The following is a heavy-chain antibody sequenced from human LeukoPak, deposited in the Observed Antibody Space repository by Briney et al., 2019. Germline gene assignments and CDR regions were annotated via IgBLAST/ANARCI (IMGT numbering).Heavy chain of an antibody. CDR2: IKEDGSEK. CDR1: GFTFSNYW. Sequence: GGSLRLSCAASGFTFSNYWMSWVRQAPGKGLEWVANIKEDGSEKYYVDSVKGRFTISRDNAMTSLYLQMNSLRAEDTALYHCARETYSSSWYQTRDYYYYYMDVWGKGTTVTVSS. J-gene: IGHJ6*03. D-gene: IGHD6-13*01. V-gene: IGHV3-7*03. CDR3: ARETYSSSWYQTRDYYYYYMDV.